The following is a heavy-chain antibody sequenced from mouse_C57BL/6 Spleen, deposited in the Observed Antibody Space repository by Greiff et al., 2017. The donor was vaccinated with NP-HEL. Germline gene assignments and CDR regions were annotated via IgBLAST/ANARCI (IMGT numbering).Heavy chain of an antibody. CDR1: GFNINDYY. J-gene: IGHJ4*01. D-gene: IGHD1-1*01. Sequence: VQLKESGAELVKPGASVKLSCTASGFNINDYYMHWVKQRTEQGLEWIGRIDPEDGETKYAPKFQGKATITADTSSNTAYLHLSSLTSEGTAVYYCAREDGSSSYYYAMDYWGQGTSVTVSS. V-gene: IGHV14-2*01. CDR2: IDPEDGET. CDR3: AREDGSSSYYYAMDY.